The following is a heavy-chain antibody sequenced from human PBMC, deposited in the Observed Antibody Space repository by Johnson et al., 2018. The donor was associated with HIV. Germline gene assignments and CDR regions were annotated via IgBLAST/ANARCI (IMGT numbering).Heavy chain of an antibody. Sequence: VQLVESGGGVVRPGGSLRLSCAASGFTVSSNYMSWVRQAPGKGLEWVSVFYSDSNTCSSDSVKGRFTISRDNSKNTLYLQMNSLRAEDTAVYYCARERIAAAGLDAFDIWGQGTMVTVSS. V-gene: IGHV3-66*01. D-gene: IGHD6-13*01. CDR2: FYSDSNT. CDR1: GFTVSSNY. J-gene: IGHJ3*02. CDR3: ARERIAAAGLDAFDI.